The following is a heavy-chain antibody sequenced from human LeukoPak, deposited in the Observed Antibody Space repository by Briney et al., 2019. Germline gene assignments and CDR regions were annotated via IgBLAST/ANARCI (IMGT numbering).Heavy chain of an antibody. D-gene: IGHD6-13*01. CDR2: IYCGVST. J-gene: IGHJ5*02. CDR1: GGSISSYY. V-gene: IGHV4-59*08. Sequence: TSATLSLTCTVSGGSISSYYWSWIRQPPGKGLEWIGHIYCGVSTNYNPSLKSRVTISLDTSKKQISLKVRSVTAADTAIYYCARLLADNWFDPWGQGTLVTVSS. CDR3: ARLLADNWFDP.